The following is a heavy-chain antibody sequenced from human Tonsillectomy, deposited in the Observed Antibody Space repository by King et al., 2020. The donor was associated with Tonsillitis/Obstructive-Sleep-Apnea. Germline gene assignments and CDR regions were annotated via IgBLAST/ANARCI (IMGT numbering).Heavy chain of an antibody. D-gene: IGHD6-19*01. CDR3: TRDFSDYFDY. CDR1: GYTFISYG. CDR2: ISAYKGNT. V-gene: IGHV1-18*01. J-gene: IGHJ4*02. Sequence: QLVQSGAEVKKPGASVKVSCKASGYTFISYGISWVRQAPGQGLEWMGWISAYKGNTNYAQKHQGGVTMTTDKSTSTAYMELRSLRSDDTAVYYCTRDFSDYFDYWGQGTLVTVSS.